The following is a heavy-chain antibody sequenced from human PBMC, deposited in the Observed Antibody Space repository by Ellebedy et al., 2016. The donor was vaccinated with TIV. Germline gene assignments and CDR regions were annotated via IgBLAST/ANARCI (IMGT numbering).Heavy chain of an antibody. J-gene: IGHJ4*02. CDR1: GFTFTSYA. V-gene: IGHV3-23*01. D-gene: IGHD6-13*01. CDR3: AREVGSTSWYYFHY. Sequence: GESLKISCVVSGFTFTSYAMSWVRQAPGKGLEWVSGITSRSDKIYYADSVQGRFTISRDNSKSTLYLQMNSLRADDTAVYYCAREVGSTSWYYFHYWGQGTPVTVSS. CDR2: ITSRSDKI.